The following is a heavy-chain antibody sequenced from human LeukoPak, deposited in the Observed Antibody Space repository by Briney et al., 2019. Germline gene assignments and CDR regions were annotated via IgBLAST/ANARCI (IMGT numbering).Heavy chain of an antibody. CDR1: GFTFSDYY. J-gene: IGHJ6*03. D-gene: IGHD1-14*01. V-gene: IGHV3-11*04. CDR3: ARSQYRASYYYNYIDV. Sequence: PGGSLRLSCVASGFTFSDYYMTWVRQAPGKGLEWVSYIGTSGSTIYYADSVGGRFTISRDNAKNSLYLQMDSLRVEDTAVYYCARSQYRASYYYNYIDVWGKGTSVTVSS. CDR2: IGTSGSTI.